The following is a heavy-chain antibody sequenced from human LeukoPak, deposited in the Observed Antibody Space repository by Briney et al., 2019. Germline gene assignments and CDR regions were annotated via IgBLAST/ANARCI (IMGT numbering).Heavy chain of an antibody. D-gene: IGHD6-19*01. V-gene: IGHV3-23*01. CDR2: ISGSGDRT. Sequence: GGSLRLSCAASGFTFSSYARSWVRQAPGKGLEGVSGISGSGDRTHDADSVKGRFTISRDNSKNTVYLQMNSLRADDTAVYYCAKERSSGWPFDYWGQGTLVTVSS. J-gene: IGHJ4*02. CDR3: AKERSSGWPFDY. CDR1: GFTFSSYA.